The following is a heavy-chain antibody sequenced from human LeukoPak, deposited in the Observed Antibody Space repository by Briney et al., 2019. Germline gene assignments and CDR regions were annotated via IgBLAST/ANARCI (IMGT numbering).Heavy chain of an antibody. J-gene: IGHJ2*01. CDR1: GGSISSSSYY. D-gene: IGHD3-3*01. CDR3: ARDGGALRITIFGVVTYWYFDL. Sequence: PSETLSLTCTVSGGSISSSSYYWGWIRQPPGKGLEWIGSIYYSGSTYYNPSLKSRVTISVDTSKNQFSLKLSSVTAADTAVYYCARDGGALRITIFGVVTYWYFDLWGRGTLVTVSS. V-gene: IGHV4-39*07. CDR2: IYYSGST.